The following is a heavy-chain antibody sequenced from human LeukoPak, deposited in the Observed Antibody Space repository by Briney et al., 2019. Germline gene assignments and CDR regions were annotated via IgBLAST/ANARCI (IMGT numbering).Heavy chain of an antibody. J-gene: IGHJ4*02. D-gene: IGHD6-13*01. CDR3: ARVRSSWYQFDY. CDR1: GYSISSGNY. V-gene: IGHV4-38-2*01. Sequence: RASETLSLTCAVSGYSISSGNYWGWIRQPPGKGLEWIGNIYHSGSTYYNPSLKSRVTISIDTSKNQFLLKLSSVTAADTAVYYCARVRSSWYQFDYWGQGTLVTVSS. CDR2: IYHSGST.